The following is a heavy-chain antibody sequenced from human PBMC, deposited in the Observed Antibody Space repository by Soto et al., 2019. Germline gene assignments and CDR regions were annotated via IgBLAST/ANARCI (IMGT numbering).Heavy chain of an antibody. D-gene: IGHD2-15*01. J-gene: IGHJ4*02. V-gene: IGHV1-3*01. Sequence: QVQLVQSGAEVKKPGASVKVSCKASGYTFTSYAMHWVRQAPGQRLEWMGWINAGNGNTKYSQKLQGRVTITRDTSESTAYMELSSLTSEDTAVYYCARDLGGWPDYWGQGTLVTVSS. CDR1: GYTFTSYA. CDR3: ARDLGGWPDY. CDR2: INAGNGNT.